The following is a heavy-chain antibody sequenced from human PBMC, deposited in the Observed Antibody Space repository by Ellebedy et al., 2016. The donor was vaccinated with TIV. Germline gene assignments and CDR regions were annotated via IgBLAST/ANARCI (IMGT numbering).Heavy chain of an antibody. V-gene: IGHV3-9*01. CDR3: AKDYSGYDYAFDI. Sequence: SLKISCAASGFTFDDYAMHWVRQAPGKGLEWVSGISWNSGSIGYADSVKGRFTISRDNAKNSLYLQMNSPRAEDTALYYCAKDYSGYDYAFDIWGQGTMVTVSS. CDR1: GFTFDDYA. D-gene: IGHD5-12*01. J-gene: IGHJ3*02. CDR2: ISWNSGSI.